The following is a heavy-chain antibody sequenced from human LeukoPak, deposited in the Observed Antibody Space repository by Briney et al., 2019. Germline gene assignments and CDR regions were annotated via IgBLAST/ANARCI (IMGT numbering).Heavy chain of an antibody. CDR3: AKSGGYGLIDY. J-gene: IGHJ4*02. D-gene: IGHD1-26*01. V-gene: IGHV4-34*01. CDR2: INHSGST. CDR1: GGSFSGYY. Sequence: SETLSLTCAVYGGSFSGYYWSWIRQPPGKGLEWIGEINHSGSTNYNPSLKSRVTISINTSKNQFSLRLNSVTAADTAMYYCAKSGGYGLIDYWGQGTLVTVSS.